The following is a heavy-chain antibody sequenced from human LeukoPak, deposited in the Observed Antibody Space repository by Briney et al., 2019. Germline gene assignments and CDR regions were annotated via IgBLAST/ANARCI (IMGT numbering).Heavy chain of an antibody. Sequence: KPSETLSLTCTVSGGSISSYYWSWIRQPAGKGLEWIGRIYTSGSTNYNPSLKSRVTMSVDTSKNQFSLKLSSVTAADTAVYYCARENVEVPAAIRFAFDIWGQGTMVTVSS. CDR2: IYTSGST. J-gene: IGHJ3*02. D-gene: IGHD2-2*01. CDR1: GGSISSYY. CDR3: ARENVEVPAAIRFAFDI. V-gene: IGHV4-4*07.